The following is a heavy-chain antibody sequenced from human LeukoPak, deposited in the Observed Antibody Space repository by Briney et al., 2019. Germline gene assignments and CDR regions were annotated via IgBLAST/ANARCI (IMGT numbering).Heavy chain of an antibody. J-gene: IGHJ6*02. V-gene: IGHV3-74*01. D-gene: IGHD6-13*01. CDR3: ARDPNSSSWYYGMDV. Sequence: GGSLRLSCAASGFTFSSYWMHWVRQAPGKGLVWVSRINSDGSSTSYADSVKGRFTISRDNAKNTLYLQMNSLRAEDTAVYYCARDPNSSSWYYGMDVWGQGTTVTGSS. CDR1: GFTFSSYW. CDR2: INSDGSST.